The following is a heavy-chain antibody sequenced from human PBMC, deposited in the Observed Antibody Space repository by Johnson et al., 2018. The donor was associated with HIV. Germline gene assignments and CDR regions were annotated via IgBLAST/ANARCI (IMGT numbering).Heavy chain of an antibody. CDR3: AREWELLGSAFDI. CDR2: IRYDGSNK. D-gene: IGHD1-26*01. CDR1: GFTFSSYG. J-gene: IGHJ3*02. V-gene: IGHV3-30*02. Sequence: QVLLVESGGGLVQPGGSLRLSCAASGFTFSSYGMHWVRQAPGKGLEWVAFIRYDGSNKYYADSVKGRFTISRDKSKNTLDLQMNSLRAEDSAVYYCAREWELLGSAFDIWGQGTMVTVSS.